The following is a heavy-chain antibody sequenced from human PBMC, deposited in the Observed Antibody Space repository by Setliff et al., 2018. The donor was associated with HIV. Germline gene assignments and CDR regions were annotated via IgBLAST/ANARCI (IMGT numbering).Heavy chain of an antibody. J-gene: IGHJ6*02. CDR3: AKDLPFCTAGSCYSLYYGMDV. CDR1: GGSISSHY. V-gene: IGHV4-59*11. Sequence: SETLSLTCTVSGGSISSHYWSWIRQPPGKGLEYIGYLRDNGNTNYNPSLKSRVTMSIDTSKNQFSLKLSSVTTADTAVYYCAKDLPFCTAGSCYSLYYGMDVWGQGTTVTVS. D-gene: IGHD2-15*01. CDR2: LRDNGNT.